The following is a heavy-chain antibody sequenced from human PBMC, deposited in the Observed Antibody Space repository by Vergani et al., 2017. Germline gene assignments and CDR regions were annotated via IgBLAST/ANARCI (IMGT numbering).Heavy chain of an antibody. Sequence: EVQLVESGGGLVQPGGSLRLSCAASGFTFSSYSMNWVRQAPGKGLEWVSYISSSSSTIYYADSVKGRFTISRDKAKNSLYLQMNSLRAEDTAVYYCARAMVYYDSSGSFDYWGQGTLVTVSS. D-gene: IGHD3-22*01. V-gene: IGHV3-48*01. CDR1: GFTFSSYS. J-gene: IGHJ4*02. CDR2: ISSSSSTI. CDR3: ARAMVYYDSSGSFDY.